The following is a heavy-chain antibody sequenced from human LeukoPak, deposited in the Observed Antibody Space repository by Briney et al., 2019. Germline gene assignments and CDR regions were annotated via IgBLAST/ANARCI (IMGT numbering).Heavy chain of an antibody. J-gene: IGHJ4*02. Sequence: AGGSLRLSCEGSGFTFSHFWMNWVRQAPGKGLEWVSIIKQDGSETYYVDSVRGRFTISRDNAKNSVYLQMNSLRAEDTAVYYCAGDRGWLIASWGQGTLVTVSS. CDR1: GFTFSHFW. D-gene: IGHD6-19*01. V-gene: IGHV3-7*01. CDR2: IKQDGSET. CDR3: AGDRGWLIAS.